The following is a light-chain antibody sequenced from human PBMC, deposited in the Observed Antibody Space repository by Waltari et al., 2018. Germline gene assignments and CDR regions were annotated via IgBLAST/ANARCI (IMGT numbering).Light chain of an antibody. CDR1: SSDIGAYDY. CDR2: DVR. Sequence: QSGLTQPASVSGSPGQSTTISCVGTSSDIGAYDYVSWYQQRPGKAPTLLIYDVRDRPSGVSHRFSGAKSGNAASLTISGLQAEDEATYYCSSPTTRSTQVFGSGTKVTV. V-gene: IGLV2-14*01. CDR3: SSPTTRSTQV. J-gene: IGLJ1*01.